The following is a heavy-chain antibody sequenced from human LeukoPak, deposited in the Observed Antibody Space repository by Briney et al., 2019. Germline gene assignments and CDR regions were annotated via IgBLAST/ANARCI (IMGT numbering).Heavy chain of an antibody. CDR2: IYSSGST. V-gene: IGHV4-4*07. D-gene: IGHD5-12*01. Sequence: PSETLSLTCTVSGESITYYYWSWLRQPAGKGLEWIGRIYSSGSTNYNPSLKSRVTMSLDTSKKQFSLKLTSVTAADTAVYYCARHKGGYTVYYFDYWGQGTLVTVSS. CDR3: ARHKGGYTVYYFDY. CDR1: GESITYYY. J-gene: IGHJ4*02.